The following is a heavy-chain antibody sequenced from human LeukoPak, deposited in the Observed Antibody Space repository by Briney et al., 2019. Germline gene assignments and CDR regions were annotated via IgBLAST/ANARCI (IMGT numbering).Heavy chain of an antibody. CDR2: IKSKGDGGTT. V-gene: IGHV3-15*01. CDR3: TTGSLD. J-gene: IGHJ4*02. Sequence: GGSLRLSCAASGFTVSSNYMSWVRQAPGKGLEWVGHIKSKGDGGTTDYGAPVEGRFTISRDDAENTVYLQMNSLRTEDTAIYFCTTGSLDWGQGTLVTVSS. CDR1: GFTVSSNY.